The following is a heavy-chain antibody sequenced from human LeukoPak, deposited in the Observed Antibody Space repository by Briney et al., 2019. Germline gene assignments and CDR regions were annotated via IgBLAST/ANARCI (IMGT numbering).Heavy chain of an antibody. J-gene: IGHJ4*02. V-gene: IGHV4-61*02. CDR3: ARGFPTDY. CDR1: GGSISSGSYY. D-gene: IGHD2-21*01. CDR2: IYTSGST. Sequence: KSSETLSLTCTVSGGSISSGSYYWSWIRQPAGKGLEWIGRIYTSGSTNYNPSLKSRVTISVDTSKNQFSLKLSSVTAADTAVYYCARGFPTDYWGQGTLVTVSS.